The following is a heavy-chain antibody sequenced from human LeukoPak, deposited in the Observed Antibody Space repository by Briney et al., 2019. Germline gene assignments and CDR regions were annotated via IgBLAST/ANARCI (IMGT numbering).Heavy chain of an antibody. CDR1: GFTFRTYS. J-gene: IGHJ4*02. Sequence: GGSLRLSCAASGFTFRTYSMNWVRQAPGKGLEWVSAISGSGGSTYYADSVKGRFTISRDNSKNTLYLQMNSLRAEDTAVYYCAKDHTAMAADHFDYWGQGTLVTVSS. D-gene: IGHD5-18*01. V-gene: IGHV3-23*01. CDR3: AKDHTAMAADHFDY. CDR2: ISGSGGST.